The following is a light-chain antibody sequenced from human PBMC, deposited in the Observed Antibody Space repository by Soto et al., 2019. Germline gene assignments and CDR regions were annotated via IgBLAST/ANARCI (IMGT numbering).Light chain of an antibody. CDR1: SSDVGGYNY. J-gene: IGLJ1*01. Sequence: QSALTQPASVSGSPGQSITISCTGTSSDVGGYNYVSWYQQHPGKAPKLMIYEVSNWPSGVSNRFSGSKSGNTASLTISGLQAEDEADYYCSSYTSSSTLYVFGTGTKGTVL. CDR3: SSYTSSSTLYV. V-gene: IGLV2-14*01. CDR2: EVS.